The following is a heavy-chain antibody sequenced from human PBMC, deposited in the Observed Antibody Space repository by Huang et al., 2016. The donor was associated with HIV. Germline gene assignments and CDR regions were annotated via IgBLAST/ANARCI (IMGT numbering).Heavy chain of an antibody. Sequence: HLQLQESGPGLVKPSETLSLTCTVSGGSISGSSNYWGWIRQSPGKGLEWIGSLFYSGSTDYNLSLKIRVSISVDRSKNKFSLRLSSVTAADTAVYYCATQVSMSGPNFDYWGLGTLVTVSS. CDR2: LFYSGST. CDR1: GGSISGSSNY. J-gene: IGHJ4*02. V-gene: IGHV4-39*01. D-gene: IGHD2-8*01. CDR3: ATQVSMSGPNFDY.